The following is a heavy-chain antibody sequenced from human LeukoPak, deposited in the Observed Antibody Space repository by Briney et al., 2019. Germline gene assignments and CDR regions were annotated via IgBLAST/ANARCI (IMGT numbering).Heavy chain of an antibody. J-gene: IGHJ4*02. D-gene: IGHD3-22*01. Sequence: ASVKVSCKASGGTFSSYAISWVRQAPGQGLEWMGWISAYNGNTNYAQKLQGRVTMTTDTSTSTAYMELRSLRSDDTAVYYCARVAPYYDSTIDYWGQGTLVTVSS. CDR2: ISAYNGNT. CDR1: GGTFSSYA. CDR3: ARVAPYYDSTIDY. V-gene: IGHV1-18*01.